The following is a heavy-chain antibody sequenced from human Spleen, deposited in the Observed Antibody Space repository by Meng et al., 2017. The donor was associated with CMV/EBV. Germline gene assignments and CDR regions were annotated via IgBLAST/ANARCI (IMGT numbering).Heavy chain of an antibody. Sequence: GESLKISCAASGFTFSSYDMHWVRQATGKGLEWVSAIGTAGDTYYPGSVTGRFTISRENAKNSLYLQMNSLRAGDTAVYYCARDLGGSSDYWGQGTLGTVSS. CDR3: ARDLGGSSDY. CDR1: GFTFSSYD. D-gene: IGHD1-26*01. CDR2: IGTAGDT. J-gene: IGHJ4*02. V-gene: IGHV3-13*01.